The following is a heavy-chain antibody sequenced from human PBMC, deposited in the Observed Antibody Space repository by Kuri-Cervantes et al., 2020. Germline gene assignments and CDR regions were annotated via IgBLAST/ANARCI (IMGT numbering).Heavy chain of an antibody. CDR2: IWYDGSNK. V-gene: IGHV3-33*01. Sequence: LSLTCAASGFTFSSYGIHWVRQAPGKGLEWVAVIWYDGSNKYYADSVKGRFTISRDNSKNTLYLQMNSLRAEDTAVYYCARQVDGGSCDYWGQGTLVTVSS. CDR1: GFTFSSYG. J-gene: IGHJ4*02. CDR3: ARQVDGGSCDY. D-gene: IGHD2-15*01.